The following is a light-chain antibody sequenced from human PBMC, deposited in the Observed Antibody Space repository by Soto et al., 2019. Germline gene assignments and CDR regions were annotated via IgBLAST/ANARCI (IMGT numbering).Light chain of an antibody. V-gene: IGKV3-20*01. J-gene: IGKJ5*01. CDR2: GAS. CDR3: QQYGSSLIT. Sequence: EIVLTQSPGTLSLSPGERATLSCRASQSVSSSYLAWYQQKPGQAPRLLIYGASSRATGIPDRFSGSGSGTDFTLTISRLEPEDFAVYYCQQYGSSLITFDQWTRLEIK. CDR1: QSVSSSY.